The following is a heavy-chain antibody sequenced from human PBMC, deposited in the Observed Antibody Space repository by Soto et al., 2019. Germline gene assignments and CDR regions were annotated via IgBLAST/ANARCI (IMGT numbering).Heavy chain of an antibody. J-gene: IGHJ4*02. CDR1: GFTFSSYW. CDR2: IKSDGSST. V-gene: IGHV3-74*01. Sequence: EVQLVESGRGLVQPGGSLRLSCAASGFTFSSYWMHWVRQAPGKGLVWVSRIKSDGSSTSYADSVKGRFTISRDNAKNTLYLQMNSLRAEDTAVYYCARSWGGELVSWGQGTLVTVSS. CDR3: ARSWGGELVS. D-gene: IGHD3-16*01.